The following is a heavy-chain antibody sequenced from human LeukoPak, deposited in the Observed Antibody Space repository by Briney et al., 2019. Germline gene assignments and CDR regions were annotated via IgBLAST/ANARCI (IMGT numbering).Heavy chain of an antibody. V-gene: IGHV3-30*02. CDR3: AKDHGNCGGDCNDY. CDR1: GFTFNNYA. CDR2: ILFDGVTK. D-gene: IGHD2-21*02. J-gene: IGHJ4*02. Sequence: GGSLRLSCAASGFTFNNYAIHWIRQAPGMGLEWVTLILFDGVTKYTDSVKGRFTISRDNSKNTLYLQMNSLRAEDTAVYYCAKDHGNCGGDCNDYWGQGTLVTVSS.